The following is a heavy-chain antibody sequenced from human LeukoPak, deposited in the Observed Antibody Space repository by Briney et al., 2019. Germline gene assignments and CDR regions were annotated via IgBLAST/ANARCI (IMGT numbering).Heavy chain of an antibody. CDR1: GFSFSSYA. J-gene: IGHJ1*01. CDR2: ITGNGGSI. Sequence: PGGSLRLSCAASGFSFSSYAMTWVRQAPGKGLDWVSSITGNGGSIYYADSVKGRFTMSRDNSKNTVYLQMNSVRAEDTDVYYCAKDYSFFPEYFQHWGQGTLVTVSS. V-gene: IGHV3-23*01. CDR3: AKDYSFFPEYFQH. D-gene: IGHD4-11*01.